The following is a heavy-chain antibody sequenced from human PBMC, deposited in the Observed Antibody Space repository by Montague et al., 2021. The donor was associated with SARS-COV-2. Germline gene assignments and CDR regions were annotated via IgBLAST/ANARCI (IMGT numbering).Heavy chain of an antibody. J-gene: IGHJ4*02. Sequence: SLRLSCAASGFIFSSHNMSWVRQAPGKGLEWVSFISGSSSTKYYADSVKGRFTISRDNAKNSLYLQMNSLRDDDTAVYYCTRKFASWGQGTLVTVSS. CDR1: GFIFSSHN. V-gene: IGHV3-48*02. CDR3: TRKFAS. CDR2: ISGSSSTK.